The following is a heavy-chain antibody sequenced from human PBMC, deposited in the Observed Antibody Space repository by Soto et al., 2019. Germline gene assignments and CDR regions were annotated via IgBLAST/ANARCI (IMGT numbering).Heavy chain of an antibody. CDR2: IIPIFGTA. V-gene: IGHV1-69*01. Sequence: QVQLVQSGAEVKKPGSSVKVSCKASGGTFSSYAISWVRQAPGQGLEWMGGIIPIFGTANYAQKFQGRVTITADESTSTAYMELSSLRSEDTAVYYCAKQTYYDFWSGYKPPQDYYYYGTDVWGQGTTVTVSS. CDR3: AKQTYYDFWSGYKPPQDYYYYGTDV. CDR1: GGTFSSYA. D-gene: IGHD3-3*01. J-gene: IGHJ6*02.